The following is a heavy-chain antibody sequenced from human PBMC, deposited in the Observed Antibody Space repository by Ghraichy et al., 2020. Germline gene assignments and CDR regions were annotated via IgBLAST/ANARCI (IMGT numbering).Heavy chain of an antibody. CDR1: GFIFSNCN. J-gene: IGHJ3*01. Sequence: GGSLRLSCAASGFIFSNCNINWVRQAPGTGLEWVSSISGSGSDVYFADSVKGRFTISRDNARDSLYLQMNNLRAEDTAVYYCARGGVGEQRVDALDVWGRGTMVTVSS. CDR3: ARGGVGEQRVDALDV. V-gene: IGHV3-21*01. CDR2: ISGSGSDV. D-gene: IGHD1-26*01.